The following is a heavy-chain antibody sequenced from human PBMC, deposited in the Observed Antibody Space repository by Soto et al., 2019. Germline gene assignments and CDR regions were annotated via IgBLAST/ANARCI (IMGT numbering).Heavy chain of an antibody. CDR3: ARAYSSSSVGVDY. D-gene: IGHD6-6*01. J-gene: IGHJ4*02. V-gene: IGHV5-51*01. CDR2: IYPGDSVT. Sequence: VVSLKISCKGSGYSFTSYWIGWVSQMPGKGLEWLGIIYPGDSVTRYSPSFQGQVTISADKSISTDYLQWSSLKASDTAMYYCARAYSSSSVGVDYWGQGTLVIVSS. CDR1: GYSFTSYW.